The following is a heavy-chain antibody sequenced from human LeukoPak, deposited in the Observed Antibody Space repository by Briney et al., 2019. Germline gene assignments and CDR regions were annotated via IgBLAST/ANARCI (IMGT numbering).Heavy chain of an antibody. V-gene: IGHV3-48*01. Sequence: QSGGALRLSCAASGFTLSSYSMNWVRQAPGKGLEGVSYISSSSSTIYYADSVKGRFTISRDNAKNSLYLQMISLRAEDTAVYYCAGSSITFGGVIVRNYFDYWGQGTLVTVSS. CDR2: ISSSSSTI. CDR1: GFTLSSYS. J-gene: IGHJ4*02. CDR3: AGSSITFGGVIVRNYFDY. D-gene: IGHD3-16*02.